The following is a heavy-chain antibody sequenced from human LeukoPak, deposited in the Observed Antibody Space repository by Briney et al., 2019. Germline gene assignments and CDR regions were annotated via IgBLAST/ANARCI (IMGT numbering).Heavy chain of an antibody. Sequence: ASVKVSCKASGYTFTSYYMHWVRQAPGQGLEWMGIINPSGGSTSYAQKFQGRVTMTRDTSTSTVYMELSRLRSDDTAVYYCARGEEGGIIVVLWGQGTLVTVSS. CDR1: GYTFTSYY. V-gene: IGHV1-46*01. D-gene: IGHD3-22*01. CDR3: ARGEEGGIIVVL. CDR2: INPSGGST. J-gene: IGHJ4*02.